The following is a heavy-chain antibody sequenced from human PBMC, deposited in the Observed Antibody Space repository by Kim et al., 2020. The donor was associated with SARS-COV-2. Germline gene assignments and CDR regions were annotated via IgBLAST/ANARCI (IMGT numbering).Heavy chain of an antibody. CDR3: ARAMVRGGVDAFDI. D-gene: IGHD3-10*01. J-gene: IGHJ3*02. V-gene: IGHV3-74*01. CDR1: GFTFSSYW. Sequence: GGSLRLSCAASGFTFSSYWMHWVRQAPGKGLVWVSRINSDGSSTSYADSVKGRFTISRDNAKNTLYLQMNSLRAEDTAVYYCARAMVRGGVDAFDIWGQGTMVTVSS. CDR2: INSDGSST.